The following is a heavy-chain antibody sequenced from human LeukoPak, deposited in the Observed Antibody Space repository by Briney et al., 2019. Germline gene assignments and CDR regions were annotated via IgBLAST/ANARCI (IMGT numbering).Heavy chain of an antibody. V-gene: IGHV4-39*01. J-gene: IGHJ1*01. CDR3: ARRGAAAGKGYFQH. CDR2: IYYSGST. D-gene: IGHD6-13*01. CDR1: GGSISSSSYY. Sequence: PSETLSLTCTVSGGSISSSSYYWGWIRQPPGKGLEWIGSIYYSGSTYYNPSLKSRVTISVDTSKNQFSLKLSSVTAADTAVYYCARRGAAAGKGYFQHWGQGTLVTVSS.